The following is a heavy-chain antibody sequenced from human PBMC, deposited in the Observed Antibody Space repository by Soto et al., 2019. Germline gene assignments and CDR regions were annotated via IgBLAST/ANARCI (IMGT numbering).Heavy chain of an antibody. V-gene: IGHV3-30-3*01. D-gene: IGHD2-21*02. J-gene: IGHJ4*02. CDR2: ISYDGSNK. Sequence: GGSLRLSCAASGFTFSSYAMHWVRQAPGKGLEWVAVISYDGSNKYYADSVKGRFTISRDNSKNTLYLQMNSLRAEDTAVYYCARDHIVVVTAIQWYFDYWGQGTLVTVSS. CDR1: GFTFSSYA. CDR3: ARDHIVVVTAIQWYFDY.